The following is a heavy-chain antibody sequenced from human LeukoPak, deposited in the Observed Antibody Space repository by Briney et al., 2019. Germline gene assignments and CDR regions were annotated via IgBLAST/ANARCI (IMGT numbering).Heavy chain of an antibody. CDR1: GYTFTNYY. D-gene: IGHD3-16*01. V-gene: IGHV1-46*01. CDR2: INPSGTST. Sequence: ASVKVSCKASGYTFTNYYMHWVRLAPGQGLEWMGIINPSGTSTSYPQKFQGRVTMTRDTSTSTVYMELSSLKSEDTAVYYCARDNDSRDPPHFDYWGQGTLVTVSS. J-gene: IGHJ4*02. CDR3: ARDNDSRDPPHFDY.